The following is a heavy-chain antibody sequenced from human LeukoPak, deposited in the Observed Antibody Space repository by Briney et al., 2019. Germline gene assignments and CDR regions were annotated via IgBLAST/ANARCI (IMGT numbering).Heavy chain of an antibody. D-gene: IGHD6-6*01. CDR3: ARGIAARHDY. V-gene: IGHV4-59*01. J-gene: IGHJ4*02. CDR1: GGSISSYY. CDR2: IYYSGST. Sequence: SETLSLTCTVSGGSISSYYWSWLRQPPGKGLEGIGYIYYSGSTNYNPSLKSRVTISVDTSKNQFSLKLSSVTAADTAVYYCARGIAARHDYWGQGTLVTVSS.